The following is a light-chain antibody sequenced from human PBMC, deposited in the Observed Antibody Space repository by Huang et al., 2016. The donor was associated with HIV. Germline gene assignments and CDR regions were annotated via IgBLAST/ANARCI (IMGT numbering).Light chain of an antibody. V-gene: IGKV1-39*01. CDR1: QNIGNY. Sequence: DIQMTQSPSSLSASVGDRVTISCRESQNIGNYLSWYQQKPGTAPKFLIYATSGLQSGVPSRFRGSGSGTDFTLTISSLEPEDFATYYCQQSYSTPLTFGGGTKVEIK. CDR3: QQSYSTPLT. CDR2: ATS. J-gene: IGKJ4*01.